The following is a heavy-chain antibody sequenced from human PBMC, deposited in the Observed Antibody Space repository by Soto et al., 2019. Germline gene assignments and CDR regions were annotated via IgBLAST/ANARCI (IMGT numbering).Heavy chain of an antibody. J-gene: IGHJ3*01. Sequence: QVQLVQSGAEVKKPGSSVKVSCKASGGFYSIKTISWVRQAPGQGLEWRGRIIPLVHIINNAQKFQGRVAIAADKSASTAYRELSSLKSDDTAIYFCARERRRDDSNTFEALEVWGQGTMVTVSS. V-gene: IGHV1-69*04. CDR1: GGFYSIKT. CDR2: IIPLVHII. D-gene: IGHD3-22*01. CDR3: ARERRRDDSNTFEALEV.